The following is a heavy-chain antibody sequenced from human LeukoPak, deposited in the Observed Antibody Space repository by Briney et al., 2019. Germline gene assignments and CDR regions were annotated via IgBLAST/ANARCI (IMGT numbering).Heavy chain of an antibody. J-gene: IGHJ6*03. Sequence: GGSLRLSCAASGFSFSSYAMHWVRQAPGKGQERVAVISYDGSNKFYADSVRGRFTISRDNSKNTLYLQMSSLRPEDTAVYYCVRPGTTRRYYFYYMDVWGKGTTVTVSS. V-gene: IGHV3-30*15. CDR1: GFSFSSYA. D-gene: IGHD1-14*01. CDR2: ISYDGSNK. CDR3: VRPGTTRRYYFYYMDV.